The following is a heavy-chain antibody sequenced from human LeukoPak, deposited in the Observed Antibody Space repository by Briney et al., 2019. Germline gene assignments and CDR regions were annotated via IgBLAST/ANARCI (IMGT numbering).Heavy chain of an antibody. D-gene: IGHD5-18*01. V-gene: IGHV1-8*01. Sequence: GASVKVSCKASGGTFSNYVINWVRQAPGQGLEWMGWMNPNSDNTGYAQKFQGRVTMTRNPSISTAYMELSSLRSEDTAVYYCARNVRDTGTFDYWGQGTLVTVSS. CDR1: GGTFSNYV. CDR3: ARNVRDTGTFDY. CDR2: MNPNSDNT. J-gene: IGHJ4*02.